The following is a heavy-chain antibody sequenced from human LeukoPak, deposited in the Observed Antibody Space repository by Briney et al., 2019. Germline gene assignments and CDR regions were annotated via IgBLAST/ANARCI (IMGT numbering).Heavy chain of an antibody. CDR3: AKGLTGGYSYGYGIDY. J-gene: IGHJ4*02. CDR1: GFTFSSYG. D-gene: IGHD5-18*01. V-gene: IGHV3-30*02. CDR2: IRYDGSNK. Sequence: GGSLRLSCAASGFTFSSYGMHWVRQAPGKGLEWVAFIRYDGSNKYYADSVKGRFTISRDNSKNTLYLQMDSLRAEDTAVYYCAKGLTGGYSYGYGIDYWGQGTLVTVSS.